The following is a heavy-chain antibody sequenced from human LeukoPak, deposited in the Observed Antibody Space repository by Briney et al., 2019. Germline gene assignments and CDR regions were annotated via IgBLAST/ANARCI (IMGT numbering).Heavy chain of an antibody. D-gene: IGHD3-22*01. CDR3: ARVTYDSTYNWFDP. CDR1: GYTFTSYD. CDR2: IIPILGIA. J-gene: IGHJ5*02. V-gene: IGHV1-69*04. Sequence: ASVKVSCKASGYTFTSYDINWVRQATGQGLEWMGRIIPILGIANYAQKFQGRVTITTDESTSTAYMELSSLRSEDTAVYYCARVTYDSTYNWFDPWGQGTLVTVSS.